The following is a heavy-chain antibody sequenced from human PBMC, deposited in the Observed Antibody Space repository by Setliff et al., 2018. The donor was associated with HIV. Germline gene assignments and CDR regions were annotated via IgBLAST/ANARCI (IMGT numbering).Heavy chain of an antibody. V-gene: IGHV4-34*01. CDR3: ARGGLGVVGAIDY. D-gene: IGHD2-15*01. Sequence: PSETLSXTCAVYGGSFSGYYWTWIRQPPGRGLEWIGEIIHSGGTNYNLSLKSRVTISVDTSKNPFSLNLSSVTAADTALYYCARGGLGVVGAIDYWRQGTLVTVSS. CDR1: GGSFSGYY. J-gene: IGHJ4*02. CDR2: IIHSGGT.